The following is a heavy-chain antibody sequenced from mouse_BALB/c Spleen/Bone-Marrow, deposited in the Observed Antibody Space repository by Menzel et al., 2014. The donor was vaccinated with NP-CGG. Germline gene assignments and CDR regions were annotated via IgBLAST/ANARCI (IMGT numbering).Heavy chain of an antibody. V-gene: IGHV1-4*02. CDR2: IVPSSGYT. D-gene: IGHD4-1*01. Sequence: LQESGAELARPGASVKMSCKASGYTFTSYTIQWVKRRPGQGLEWVGYIVPSSGYTDYNQNFKDKTTLTADKSSSTAYMQLSSLTSADSAVYYCAREARTGAWFAYWGQGTRVTVSA. J-gene: IGHJ3*01. CDR3: AREARTGAWFAY. CDR1: GYTFTSYT.